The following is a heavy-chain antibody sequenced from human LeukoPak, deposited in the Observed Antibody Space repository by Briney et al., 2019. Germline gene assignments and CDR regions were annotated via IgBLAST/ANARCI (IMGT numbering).Heavy chain of an antibody. CDR3: ARGTVTTTSFDY. J-gene: IGHJ4*02. V-gene: IGHV4-59*01. Sequence: SETLSLTCTVSGGSITSFHWSWIRQPPGKGLEWIGYIYYSGHTNYNPSLKGRVIMSVDTSKNQFSLKLSSVTAADTAVYYCARGTVTTTSFDYWGQGTLVTVSS. CDR1: GGSITSFH. CDR2: IYYSGHT. D-gene: IGHD4-17*01.